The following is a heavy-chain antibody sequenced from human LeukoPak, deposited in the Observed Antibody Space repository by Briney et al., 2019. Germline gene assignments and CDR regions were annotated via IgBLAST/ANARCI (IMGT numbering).Heavy chain of an antibody. CDR2: INHSGST. CDR3: ASRGAYYYGSPPSRYWFDP. D-gene: IGHD3-10*01. Sequence: SETLSLTCAVSGGSFSGHYWNWIRQPPGKGLEWIGEINHSGSTNYNPSLKSRVTISVDTSRNQFSLKLSSVTAADTAVYYCASRGAYYYGSPPSRYWFDPWGQGTLVTVSS. CDR1: GGSFSGHY. V-gene: IGHV4-34*01. J-gene: IGHJ5*02.